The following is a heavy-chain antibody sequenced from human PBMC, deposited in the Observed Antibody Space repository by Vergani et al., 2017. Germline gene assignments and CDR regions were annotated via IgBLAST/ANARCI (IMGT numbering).Heavy chain of an antibody. CDR1: GFTFTSYG. D-gene: IGHD3-16*01. CDR2: ISAYNGNT. CDR3: ARVGYDYVWGSSGYYFDY. J-gene: IGHJ4*02. Sequence: VQLLESGGGLVQPGGSLRLSCAASGFTFTSYGISWVRQAPGQGLEWMGWISAYNGNTNYAQKLQGRVTMTTDTSTSTAYMELRSLRSDDTAVYYCARVGYDYVWGSSGYYFDYWGQGTLVTVSS. V-gene: IGHV1-18*01.